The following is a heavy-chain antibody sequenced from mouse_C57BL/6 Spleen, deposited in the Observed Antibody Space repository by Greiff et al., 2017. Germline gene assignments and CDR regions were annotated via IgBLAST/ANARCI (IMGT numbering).Heavy chain of an antibody. CDR2: ISDGGSFT. CDR1: GFTFSSYA. CDR3: ARDDRVPRWYFDV. Sequence: VMLVESGGGLVKPGGSLKLSCAASGFTFSSYAMSWVRQTPEKRLEWVATISDGGSFTYYPDNVKGRFTISRDNAKNNLYLQMSHLKSEDTAMYYCARDDRVPRWYFDVWGTGTTGTVSS. D-gene: IGHD3-2*01. V-gene: IGHV5-4*01. J-gene: IGHJ1*03.